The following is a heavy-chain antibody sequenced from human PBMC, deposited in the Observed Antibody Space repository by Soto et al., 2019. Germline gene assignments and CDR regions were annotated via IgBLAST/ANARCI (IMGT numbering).Heavy chain of an antibody. V-gene: IGHV3-33*01. J-gene: IGHJ6*02. D-gene: IGHD2-2*01. CDR2: IWYDGNNK. CDR3: ARQVVPAAPYYYYGMDV. CDR1: GCPFSSYC. Sequence: SLHLSCASSGCPFSSYCMHWVRPAPGKGLEWVAVIWYDGNNKYYADSVKGRFTISRDNSKNTLYLQMNSLRAEDTAVYYCARQVVPAAPYYYYGMDVWGQGTTVNVS.